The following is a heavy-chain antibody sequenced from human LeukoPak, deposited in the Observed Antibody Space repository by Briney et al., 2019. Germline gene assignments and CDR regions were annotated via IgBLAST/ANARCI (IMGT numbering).Heavy chain of an antibody. CDR3: VRDNYSYRLDV. CDR2: ISSSGSTI. V-gene: IGHV3-11*01. CDR1: GFTFSDYY. Sequence: SGGSLRLSCAASGFTFSDYYMSWIRQAPGKGLEWVSYISSSGSTIYYADSVKGRFTISRDNAKNSLYLQLNSLRAEDTAIYFCVRDNYSYRLDVWGQGTLVTVSS. J-gene: IGHJ4*02. D-gene: IGHD2-21*01.